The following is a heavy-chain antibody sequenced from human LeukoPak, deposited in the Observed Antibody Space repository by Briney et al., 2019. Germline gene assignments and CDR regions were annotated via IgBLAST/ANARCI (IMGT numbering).Heavy chain of an antibody. V-gene: IGHV3-21*01. CDR2: ITTSSSYI. CDR3: ARRDYYFYSMDV. Sequence: GGSLRLSCAASGFTVRSNYMSWVRQAPGKGLEWVSYITTSSSYIYYADSMQGRFTISRDNAKNSLYLQINNLRAEDTAVYFCARRDYYFYSMDVWGKGTTVTVSS. J-gene: IGHJ6*03. CDR1: GFTVRSNY.